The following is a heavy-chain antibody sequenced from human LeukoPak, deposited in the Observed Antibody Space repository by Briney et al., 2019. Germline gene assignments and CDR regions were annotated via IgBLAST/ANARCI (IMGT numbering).Heavy chain of an antibody. D-gene: IGHD3-22*01. V-gene: IGHV3-23*01. CDR1: GFTFGSYG. CDR3: AIMHGYYDGSGYWVQ. J-gene: IGHJ1*01. CDR2: ITPNADRT. Sequence: GGSLRLSCATSGFTFGSYGMSWVRQAPGKGLEWVSFITPNADRTSYADSVEGRFTISRDNPRNTLYMQMNSLRDEDTALYYCAIMHGYYDGSGYWVQWGQGTLVTVSS.